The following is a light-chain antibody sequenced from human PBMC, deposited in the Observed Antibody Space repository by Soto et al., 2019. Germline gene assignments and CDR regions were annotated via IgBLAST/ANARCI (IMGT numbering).Light chain of an antibody. V-gene: IGLV9-49*01. CDR1: SGYSNYK. CDR2: VGTGGIVG. Sequence: QSVLTQPPSASASLGASVTLTCTLSSGYSNYKVDWYQQRPGKGPRFVMRVGTGGIVGSKGDGIPDRFSVLGSGLNRYLTIKNIQEEDESDYHCGADHGSGSNFVERFGGGTKVTVL. CDR3: GADHGSGSNFVER. J-gene: IGLJ2*01.